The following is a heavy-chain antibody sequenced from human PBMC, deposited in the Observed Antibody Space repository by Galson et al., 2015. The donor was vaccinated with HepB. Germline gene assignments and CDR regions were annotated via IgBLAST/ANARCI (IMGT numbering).Heavy chain of an antibody. D-gene: IGHD5-12*01. CDR1: GFTFSSYA. J-gene: IGHJ4*02. CDR2: IRSKTYGGTT. Sequence: SLRLSCAASGFTFSSYAMHWVRQAPGKGLEWVGCIRSKTYGGTTEYAASVKGRFTFSRDDSKSIAYLQMNSLKIEDTAVYYCSGDRKGGYGPFDYWGQGTLVTVSP. CDR3: SGDRKGGYGPFDY. V-gene: IGHV3-49*04.